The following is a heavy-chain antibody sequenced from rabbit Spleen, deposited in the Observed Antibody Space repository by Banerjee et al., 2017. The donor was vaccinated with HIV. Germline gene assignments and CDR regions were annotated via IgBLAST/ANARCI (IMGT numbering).Heavy chain of an antibody. CDR1: GFSFSSSYY. J-gene: IGHJ4*01. CDR3: ARSGYVGYGGDGDLTGNKL. Sequence: QSLEESGGDLVKPGASLTLTCTASGFSFSSSYYMCWVRQAPGKGLEWIACIYIVSGSTWYASWAKGRFTISKTSSTTVTLQMTSQTAADTATYFCARSGYVGYGGDGDLTGNKLWGPGTLVTVS. V-gene: IGHV1S40*01. CDR2: IYIVSGST. D-gene: IGHD4-2*01.